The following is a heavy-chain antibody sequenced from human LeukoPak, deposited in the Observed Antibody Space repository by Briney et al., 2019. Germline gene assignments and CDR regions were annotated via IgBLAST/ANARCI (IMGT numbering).Heavy chain of an antibody. D-gene: IGHD2-15*01. CDR1: GFTFSSYA. CDR3: AKAPVTTCSGAYCYPFDY. V-gene: IGHV3-23*01. CDR2: FSGSGGST. J-gene: IGHJ4*02. Sequence: GGSLRLSCAASGFTFSSYAMSWVRQAPGKGLECISGFSGSGGSTYYADSVKGRFTISRDSSKNTLYLQMNSLRAEDAAVYYCAKAPVTTCSGAYCYPFDYWGQGTLVTVSS.